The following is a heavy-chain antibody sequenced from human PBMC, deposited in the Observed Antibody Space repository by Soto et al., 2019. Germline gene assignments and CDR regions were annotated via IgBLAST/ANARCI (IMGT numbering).Heavy chain of an antibody. Sequence: QVQLVESGGGLVKPGGSLRLSCAASGFTFSDYYMSWIRQAPGKGLELVSYITSSGTTRYYADSVKGRFTISRDNAKNSLYLQMDSLRAEDTAVYYCARDRDGGGSTGYFGYWGQGTLVTVSS. J-gene: IGHJ4*02. V-gene: IGHV3-11*01. D-gene: IGHD3-22*01. CDR2: ITSSGTTR. CDR1: GFTFSDYY. CDR3: ARDRDGGGSTGYFGY.